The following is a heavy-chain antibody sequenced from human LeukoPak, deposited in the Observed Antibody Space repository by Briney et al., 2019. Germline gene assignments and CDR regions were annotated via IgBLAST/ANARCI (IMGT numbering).Heavy chain of an antibody. D-gene: IGHD3-22*01. J-gene: IGHJ3*02. Sequence: GGSLRLSCAASGFTVSSIHMVWVRQASGKGLEWVSVTYTGGNSYYADSVKGRFIISRDISKNTLYLQMNSLRAEDSALYYCARGGRGSAAVVAPRSFDIWGQGTMVTVSS. CDR1: GFTVSSIH. CDR2: TYTGGNS. CDR3: ARGGRGSAAVVAPRSFDI. V-gene: IGHV3-53*01.